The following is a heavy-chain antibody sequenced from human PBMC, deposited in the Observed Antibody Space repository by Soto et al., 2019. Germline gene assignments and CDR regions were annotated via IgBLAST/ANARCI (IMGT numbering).Heavy chain of an antibody. V-gene: IGHV3-73*01. Sequence: EVHLVESGGGLVQPGGSLKLACTASGFTFSASAIHWVRQPSGKGLEWVGRTRRNADRLPGIYAASVKGRVIISRDDSKNTAYLRMNSLKTEDTAVYFCAGVSGVTVQVDHVDSWCQGTLVTVSS. J-gene: IGHJ4*02. CDR1: GFTFSASA. CDR2: TRRNADRLPG. D-gene: IGHD2-8*02. CDR3: AGVSGVTVQVDHVDS.